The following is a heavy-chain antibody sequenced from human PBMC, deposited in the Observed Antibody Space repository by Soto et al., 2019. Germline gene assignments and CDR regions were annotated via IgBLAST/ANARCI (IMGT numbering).Heavy chain of an antibody. CDR2: INHGGTS. CDR1: GGSFSGYY. V-gene: IGHV4-34*01. Sequence: SETLSLTCAVHGGSFSGYYWDWIRQPPGKGLEWIGEINHGGTSNYNPSLKSRAIISVDTSKNQFSLKLSSVTAADTAVYYCARSDGRYWGQGTLVT. J-gene: IGHJ4*02. CDR3: ARSDGRY.